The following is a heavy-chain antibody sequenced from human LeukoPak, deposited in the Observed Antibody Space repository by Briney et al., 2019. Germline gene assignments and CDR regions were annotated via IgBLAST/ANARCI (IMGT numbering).Heavy chain of an antibody. V-gene: IGHV1-18*01. CDR3: ARESTSWSFEY. Sequence: ASVKVSCKASGYTFSRYGINWVRQAPAQGHEWMGWISVYNGNTDYSQRLQGRITMTADTSTSTAFMELTSLRSDDTAVYFCARESTSWSFEYWGQGTLVTVS. CDR1: GYTFSRYG. J-gene: IGHJ4*02. CDR2: ISVYNGNT. D-gene: IGHD6-13*01.